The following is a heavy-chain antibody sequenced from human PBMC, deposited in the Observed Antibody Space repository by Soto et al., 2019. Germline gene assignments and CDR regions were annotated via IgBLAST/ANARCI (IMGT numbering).Heavy chain of an antibody. CDR2: IRSKANSYAT. V-gene: IGHV3-73*01. D-gene: IGHD2-21*02. Sequence: EGSLRLSCAASGFTFSGSAMHWVRQASGKGLEWVGRIRSKANSYATAYAASVKGRFTISRDDSKNTAYLQMNSLRAEDTAVYYCAKDWVIVVVTEDAFDIWGQGTMVTVSS. CDR1: GFTFSGSA. J-gene: IGHJ3*02. CDR3: AKDWVIVVVTEDAFDI.